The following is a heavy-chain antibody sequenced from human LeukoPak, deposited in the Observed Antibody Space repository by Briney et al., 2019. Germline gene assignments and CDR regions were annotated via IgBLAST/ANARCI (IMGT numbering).Heavy chain of an antibody. V-gene: IGHV1-58*01. D-gene: IGHD4-17*01. CDR1: GFTFTSPA. CDR3: AADPEWDYGDYAFDY. J-gene: IGHJ4*02. Sequence: ASVKVSCKASGFTFTSPAVQWVRQARGQRLEWIGWIVVGSGNTNYAQKFQERVTITRDMSTSTAYMELSSLRSEDTAVYYCAADPEWDYGDYAFDYWGQGTLVTVSS. CDR2: IVVGSGNT.